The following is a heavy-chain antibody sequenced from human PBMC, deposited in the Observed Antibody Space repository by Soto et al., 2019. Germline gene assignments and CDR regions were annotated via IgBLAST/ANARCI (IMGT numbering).Heavy chain of an antibody. CDR3: ASSNPYSGSYYYDYGMDV. Sequence: QVQLVQSGAEVKKPGASVKVSCKASGYTFTSYGISWVRQAPGQGLEWMGWISAYNGHTNYAQKLQGRVTRTTDTSTSTAYRELRSLRSDKTAVYYCASSNPYSGSYYYDYGMDVWGLGTTVTVSS. CDR1: GYTFTSYG. V-gene: IGHV1-18*01. D-gene: IGHD1-26*01. J-gene: IGHJ6*02. CDR2: ISAYNGHT.